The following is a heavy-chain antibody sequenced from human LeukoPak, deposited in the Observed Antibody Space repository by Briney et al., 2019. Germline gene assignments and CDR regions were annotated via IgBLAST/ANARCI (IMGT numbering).Heavy chain of an antibody. CDR1: GGSISSGSYY. D-gene: IGHD4-17*01. CDR3: ARAHGDYDYYMDV. Sequence: PSETLSLTCTVSGGSISSGSYYWSWIRQPAGKGLEWIGRIYTSGSTNYNPSLKSRVTISVDTSKNQFSLKLTSVTAADTAVYYCARAHGDYDYYMDVWGKGTTVTISS. J-gene: IGHJ6*03. CDR2: IYTSGST. V-gene: IGHV4-61*02.